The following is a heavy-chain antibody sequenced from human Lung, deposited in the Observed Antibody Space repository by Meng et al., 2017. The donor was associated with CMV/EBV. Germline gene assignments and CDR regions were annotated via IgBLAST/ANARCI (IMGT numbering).Heavy chain of an antibody. D-gene: IGHD1-7*01. CDR1: GFTYSSYA. J-gene: IGHJ4*02. Sequence: SCAASGFTYSSYAMNWVRQAPGKGLEWVSAVSGSGGGTYYADSVKGRFTISRDNSKNTVYLQMDSLRAEDTAMYYCAKVLAGTQLPDDSGQGTLVTVSS. CDR2: VSGSGGGT. CDR3: AKVLAGTQLPDD. V-gene: IGHV3-23*01.